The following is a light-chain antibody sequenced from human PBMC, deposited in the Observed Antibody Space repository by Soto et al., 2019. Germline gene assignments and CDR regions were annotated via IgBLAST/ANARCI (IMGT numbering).Light chain of an antibody. V-gene: IGLV1-40*01. J-gene: IGLJ2*01. CDR3: QSYDSTLSAVV. Sequence: QSALTQPPSVSGAPGQRVTISCTGSSSNIGTGFGVHWYQQIPGTAPKLLIYGTTSRPSGVPDRFSGSKSGTSASLAITGLQAEDEADYYCQSYDSTLSAVVFGGGTKLTVL. CDR2: GTT. CDR1: SSNIGTGFG.